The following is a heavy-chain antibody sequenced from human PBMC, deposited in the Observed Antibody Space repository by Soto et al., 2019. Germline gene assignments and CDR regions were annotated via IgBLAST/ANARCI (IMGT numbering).Heavy chain of an antibody. CDR2: ISYDGSNK. CDR1: GFTFSSYG. CDR3: AKGTTGGVTYYYYGMDV. D-gene: IGHD4-17*01. Sequence: GGSLRLSCAASGFTFSSYGVHWVRQAPGKGLEWVAVISYDGSNKYYADSVKGRFTISRDNSKNTLYLQMNSLRAEDTAVYYCAKGTTGGVTYYYYGMDVWGQGTTVTVSS. J-gene: IGHJ6*02. V-gene: IGHV3-30*18.